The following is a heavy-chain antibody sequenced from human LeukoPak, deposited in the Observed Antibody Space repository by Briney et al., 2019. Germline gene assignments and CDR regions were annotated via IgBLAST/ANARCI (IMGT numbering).Heavy chain of an antibody. J-gene: IGHJ4*02. CDR1: GFSLSTSGMR. V-gene: IGHV2-70*04. CDR3: ARTTPTGYLDY. D-gene: IGHD2-8*02. CDR2: IDWDDDK. Sequence: SGPTLVNPTQTLTLTCSFSGFSLSTSGMRVSWIRQPPGKALEWLARIDWDDDKIYSTSLRTRLTLSKDTSKNQVVLTMSNMDPVDTATYHCARTTPTGYLDYWGQGTLVTVSS.